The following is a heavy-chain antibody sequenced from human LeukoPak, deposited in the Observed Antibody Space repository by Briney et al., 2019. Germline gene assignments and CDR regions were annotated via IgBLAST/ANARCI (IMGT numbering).Heavy chain of an antibody. CDR2: INPNSGGT. J-gene: IGHJ3*02. CDR1: GGTFSSYA. CDR3: ARDGPQTVAGTGAFDI. V-gene: IGHV1-2*04. Sequence: ASVKVSCKASGGTFSSYAISWVRQAPGQGLEWMGWINPNSGGTNYAQKFQGWVTMTRGTSISTAYMELSRLRSDDTAVYYCARDGPQTVAGTGAFDIWGQGTMVTVSS. D-gene: IGHD6-19*01.